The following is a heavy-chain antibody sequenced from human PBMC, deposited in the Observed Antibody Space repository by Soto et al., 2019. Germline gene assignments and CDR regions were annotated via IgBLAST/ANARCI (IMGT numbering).Heavy chain of an antibody. CDR3: ARDQAYYDFWSGSTLYYMDV. Sequence: GGSLRLSCAASGFTFSSYSMNWVRQAPGKGLEWVSYISSSSSTIYYADSVKGRFTISRDNAKNSLYLQMNSLRAEDTAVYYCARDQAYYDFWSGSTLYYMDVWGKGTTVTVSS. V-gene: IGHV3-48*01. CDR1: GFTFSSYS. J-gene: IGHJ6*03. D-gene: IGHD3-3*01. CDR2: ISSSSSTI.